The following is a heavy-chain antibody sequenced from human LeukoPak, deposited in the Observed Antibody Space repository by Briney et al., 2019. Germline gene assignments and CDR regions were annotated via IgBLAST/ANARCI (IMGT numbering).Heavy chain of an antibody. CDR3: AKESPPRLRGWFDP. CDR1: GGSISSYY. CDR2: IYYSGST. J-gene: IGHJ5*02. Sequence: SETLSLTCTVSGGSISSYYWSWIRQPPGKGLEWIGYIYYSGSTNYNPSLKSRVTISVDTSKNQFSLKLSSVTAADTAVYYCAKESPPRLRGWFDPWGQGTLVTVSS. V-gene: IGHV4-59*01.